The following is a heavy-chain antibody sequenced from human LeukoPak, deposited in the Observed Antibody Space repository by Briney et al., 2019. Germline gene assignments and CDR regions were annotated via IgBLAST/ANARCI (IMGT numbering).Heavy chain of an antibody. CDR3: ARDATARDYSNFDY. V-gene: IGHV1-2*02. CDR2: VNPNSGGT. D-gene: IGHD4-11*01. Sequence: ASVKVSCKASGYTLTGYYMHWVRQAPGQGLEWMGWVNPNSGGTNYAQKFQGRVTMTRDTSISTAYMELSRLTSDDTAFYYCARDATARDYSNFDYWGQGTLVTVSS. CDR1: GYTLTGYY. J-gene: IGHJ4*02.